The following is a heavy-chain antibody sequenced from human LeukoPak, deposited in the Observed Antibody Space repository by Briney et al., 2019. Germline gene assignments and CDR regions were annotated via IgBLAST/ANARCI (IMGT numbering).Heavy chain of an antibody. CDR2: INGSGGST. J-gene: IGHJ4*02. CDR3: ANPPTVTTFHS. CDR1: GFTFSPYG. V-gene: IGHV3-23*01. D-gene: IGHD4-11*01. Sequence: GGTLRLSCAASGFTFSPYGMRWVREAPGKGLEGVSSINGSGGSTYYADSVKGRFTTSRDKSKTPLYLQMTSLRAEDTALYYCANPPTVTTFHSWGQGTLVTVSS.